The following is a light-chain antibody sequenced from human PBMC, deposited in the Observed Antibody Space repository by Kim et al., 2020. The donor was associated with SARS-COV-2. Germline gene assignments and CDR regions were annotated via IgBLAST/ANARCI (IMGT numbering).Light chain of an antibody. CDR3: QQYYSYPT. CDR1: QGISSY. V-gene: IGKV1-8*01. J-gene: IGKJ4*01. Sequence: SGSTGDRVTITCRASQGISSYLAWYQQKPGKAPKLLIYAASTLQSGVPSRFSGSGSGTDFTLTISCLQSEDFATYYCQQYYSYPTFGGGTKVDIK. CDR2: AAS.